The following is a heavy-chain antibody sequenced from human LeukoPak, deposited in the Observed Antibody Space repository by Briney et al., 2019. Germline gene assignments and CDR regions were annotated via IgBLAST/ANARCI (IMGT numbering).Heavy chain of an antibody. CDR1: GLSVSNNN. J-gene: IGHJ6*03. CDR2: XXXXXPT. V-gene: IGHV3-53*01. D-gene: IGHD3-3*01. Sequence: PGGSLRLSCAASGLSVSNNNMXXXXXAPXKGXXXXXXXXXXXPTYHEXXVKGRFTISRDXSKNTVYLQMNSLRAEDTAVYYCAXEGRYDFWSASYYYYYFLDVWGKGTTVTVSS. CDR3: AXEGRYDFWSASYYYYYFLDV.